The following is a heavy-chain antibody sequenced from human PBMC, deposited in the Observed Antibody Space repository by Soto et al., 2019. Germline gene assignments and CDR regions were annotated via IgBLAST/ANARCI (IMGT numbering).Heavy chain of an antibody. Sequence: ASVKVSCKASGGPFSNDIITWVRQAPGQGLEWMGRIIPLLNIANYAQKFQGRVTITADRSTGTAYMELNSLRSEDTAVYYCARDSPIGSTFSGYDAIDYWGQGTLVTVPS. CDR3: ARDSPIGSTFSGYDAIDY. D-gene: IGHD5-12*01. CDR1: GGPFSNDI. J-gene: IGHJ4*02. CDR2: IIPLLNIA. V-gene: IGHV1-69*04.